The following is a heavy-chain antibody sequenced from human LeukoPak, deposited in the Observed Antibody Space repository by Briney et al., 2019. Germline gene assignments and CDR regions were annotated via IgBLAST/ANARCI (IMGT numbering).Heavy chain of an antibody. V-gene: IGHV4-59*01. CDR3: ARELTTVTTNWFDP. CDR1: GGSFSGYY. CDR2: IYYSRST. D-gene: IGHD4-17*01. J-gene: IGHJ5*02. Sequence: PSETLSLTCAVYGGSFSGYYWSWIRQPPGKGLEWIGYIYYSRSTNYNPSLKSRVTISVDTSKNQFSLKLSSVTAADTAVYYCARELTTVTTNWFDPWGQGTLVTVSS.